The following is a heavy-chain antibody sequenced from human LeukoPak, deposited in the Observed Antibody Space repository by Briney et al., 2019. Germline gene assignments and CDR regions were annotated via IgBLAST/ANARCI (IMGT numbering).Heavy chain of an antibody. CDR3: ARETYYYDSSGYWIVGATRGDAFDI. CDR1: GYTFTGYY. CDR2: INPNSGGT. V-gene: IGHV1-2*04. D-gene: IGHD3-22*01. J-gene: IGHJ3*02. Sequence: ASVKVFCKASGYTFTGYYMHWVRQAPGQGLEWMGWINPNSGGTNYAQKFQGWVTMTRDTSISTAYMELSRLRSDDTAVYYCARETYYYDSSGYWIVGATRGDAFDIWGQGTMVTVSS.